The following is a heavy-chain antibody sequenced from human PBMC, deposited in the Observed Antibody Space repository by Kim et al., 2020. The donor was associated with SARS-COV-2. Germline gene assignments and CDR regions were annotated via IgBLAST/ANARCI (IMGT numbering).Heavy chain of an antibody. D-gene: IGHD3-16*02. CDR1: GFTFSNAW. CDR2: IKSKTDGGTT. CDR3: TTDLRLTFGGVIPEYYFDY. Sequence: GGSLRLSCAASGFTFSNAWMSWVRQAPGKGLEWVGRIKSKTDGGTTDYAAPVKGRFTISRDDSKNTLYLQMNSLKTEDTAVYYCTTDLRLTFGGVIPEYYFDYWGQGTLVTVSS. V-gene: IGHV3-15*01. J-gene: IGHJ4*02.